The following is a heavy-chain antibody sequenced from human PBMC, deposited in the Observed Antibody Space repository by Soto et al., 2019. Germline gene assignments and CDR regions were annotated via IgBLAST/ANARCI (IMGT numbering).Heavy chain of an antibody. CDR3: AKDRVAAAGIWVAFDI. CDR1: GFTFDDYA. V-gene: IGHV3-9*01. CDR2: ISWNSGSI. D-gene: IGHD6-13*01. Sequence: GGSLRLSCAASGFTFDDYAMHWVRQAPGKGLEWVSGISWNSGSIGYADSVKGRFTTSRDNAKNSLYLQMNSLRAEDTALYYCAKDRVAAAGIWVAFDIWGQGTMVTVSS. J-gene: IGHJ3*02.